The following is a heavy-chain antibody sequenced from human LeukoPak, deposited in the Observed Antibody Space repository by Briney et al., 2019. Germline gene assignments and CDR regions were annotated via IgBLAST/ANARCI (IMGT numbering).Heavy chain of an antibody. CDR2: IDYSGST. V-gene: IGHV4-59*08. J-gene: IGHJ4*02. D-gene: IGHD6-25*01. Sequence: SETLSLTRTVSGGSIISYSWSWIRQPPGTGLEWIGSIDYSGSTNYNPSLKSRVTTSVDTSKNQFSLKLSSVTAADTAVYYCARHRTSGWGLDYWGQGTLVTVSS. CDR3: ARHRTSGWGLDY. CDR1: GGSIISYS.